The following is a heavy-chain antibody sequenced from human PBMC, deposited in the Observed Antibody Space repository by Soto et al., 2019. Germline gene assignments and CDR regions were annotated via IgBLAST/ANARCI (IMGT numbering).Heavy chain of an antibody. CDR1: GFMFNSYA. CDR2: ISSLGDST. Sequence: EVQLVESGGDLVQPGGSLRLSCAASGFMFNSYAMHWVRQAPGKGLEYVSAISSLGDSTFYANSVKDRFTISRDNSKNTLYLQMGSLRAEDMAVYYCARRTAGWYFDLWGRGTLVTVSS. V-gene: IGHV3-64*01. D-gene: IGHD2-21*02. CDR3: ARRTAGWYFDL. J-gene: IGHJ2*01.